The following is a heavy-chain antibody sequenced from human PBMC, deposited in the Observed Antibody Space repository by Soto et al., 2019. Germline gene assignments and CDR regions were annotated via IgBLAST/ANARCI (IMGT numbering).Heavy chain of an antibody. Sequence: GGSLRLSCAASGFTVSSNYMSWVRQAPGKGLEWVSVIYSGGSTYYADSVKGRFTISRDNSKNTLYLQMNSLRAEDTAVYYCARPGAEQLVPPYYMDVWGKGTTVTVSS. CDR1: GFTVSSNY. V-gene: IGHV3-66*04. J-gene: IGHJ6*03. CDR2: IYSGGST. D-gene: IGHD6-6*01. CDR3: ARPGAEQLVPPYYMDV.